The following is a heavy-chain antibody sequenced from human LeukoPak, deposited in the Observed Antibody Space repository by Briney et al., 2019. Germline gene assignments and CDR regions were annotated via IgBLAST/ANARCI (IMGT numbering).Heavy chain of an antibody. Sequence: GGSLRLSCAASGVTFSNYAVSWVRQAPGKGLEWVSAISGSGGSTYYADSVKGRFTISRDNSKNTLYLQMNSLRAEDTAVYYCAKGERPFDYWGQGTLVTVSS. CDR3: AKGERPFDY. J-gene: IGHJ4*02. CDR2: ISGSGGST. CDR1: GVTFSNYA. V-gene: IGHV3-23*01.